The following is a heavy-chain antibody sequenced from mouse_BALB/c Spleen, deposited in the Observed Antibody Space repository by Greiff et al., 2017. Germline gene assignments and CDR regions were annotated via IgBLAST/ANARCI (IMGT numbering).Heavy chain of an antibody. D-gene: IGHD2-14*01. Sequence: EVMLVESGPGLVKPSQSLSLTCTVTGYSITSDYAWNWIRQFPGNKLEWMGYISYSGSTSYNPSLKSRISITRDTSKNQFFLQLNSVTTEDTATYYCTYYRYDEADYYAMDYWGQGTSVTVSS. V-gene: IGHV3-2*02. CDR3: TYYRYDEADYYAMDY. CDR1: GYSITSDYA. CDR2: ISYSGST. J-gene: IGHJ4*01.